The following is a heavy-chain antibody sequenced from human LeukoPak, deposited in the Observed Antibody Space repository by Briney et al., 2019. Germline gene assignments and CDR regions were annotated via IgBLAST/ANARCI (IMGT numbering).Heavy chain of an antibody. CDR3: ARGRLAVAGSLDY. V-gene: IGHV3-13*01. CDR2: IGTAGDT. D-gene: IGHD6-19*01. Sequence: GGSLRLSCAASGFTFSSYDMPWVRQATGKGLEWVSAIGTAGDTYYPGSVKGRFTISRENAKNSLYLQMNSLRAGDTAVYYCARGRLAVAGSLDYWGQGTLVTVSS. J-gene: IGHJ4*02. CDR1: GFTFSSYD.